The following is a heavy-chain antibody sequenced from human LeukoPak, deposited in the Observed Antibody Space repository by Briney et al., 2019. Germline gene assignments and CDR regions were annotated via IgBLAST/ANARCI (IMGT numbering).Heavy chain of an antibody. CDR3: ARDGCSSTSCEYYFDY. D-gene: IGHD2-2*01. Sequence: PGGSLRLSCAASGFTFSSYSMNWVRQAPGEGLEWVSSISSSSSYIYYADSVKGRFTISRGNAKNSLYLQMNSLRAEDTAVYYCARDGCSSTSCEYYFDYWGQGTLVTVSS. CDR2: ISSSSSYI. CDR1: GFTFSSYS. V-gene: IGHV3-21*01. J-gene: IGHJ4*02.